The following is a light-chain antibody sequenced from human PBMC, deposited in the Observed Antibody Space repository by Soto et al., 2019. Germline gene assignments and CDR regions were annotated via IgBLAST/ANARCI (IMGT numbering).Light chain of an antibody. J-gene: IGKJ1*01. Sequence: IQLTQSPSSLSASVGDRVTITCQASRGISSYLAWYQQKPGKPPKLLVYSASTLQSGVPSRFSGSGSGPEFTLTISSLQPEDFATYYCQQLNSYPQTFGQGTKVDI. CDR3: QQLNSYPQT. V-gene: IGKV1-9*01. CDR1: RGISSY. CDR2: SAS.